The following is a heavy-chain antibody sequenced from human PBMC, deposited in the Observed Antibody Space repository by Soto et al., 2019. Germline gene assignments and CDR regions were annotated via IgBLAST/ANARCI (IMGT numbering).Heavy chain of an antibody. V-gene: IGHV3-13*01. CDR1: GYTLSNYD. J-gene: IGHJ4*02. Sequence: EVQLGESGGGLVQPGGSLRLSCAASGYTLSNYDMHWVRQVTGKGLEWVSAIGAAGDTYYPDSVKGRFTISRENAKNSLYLRMNSLRAEDTAVYYCASGGWGSSWYEGGSRIDYWGQGALVTVSS. CDR3: ASGGWGSSWYEGGSRIDY. CDR2: IGAAGDT. D-gene: IGHD6-13*01.